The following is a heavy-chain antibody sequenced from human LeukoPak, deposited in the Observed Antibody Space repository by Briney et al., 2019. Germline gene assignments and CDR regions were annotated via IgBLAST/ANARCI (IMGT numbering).Heavy chain of an antibody. Sequence: GGSLRLSCAASGFTFSSYWMHWVRQAPGKGLVWVSAINNGGSTTAYADSVKGRFTISRDNAKNTLYLQRNSLRAEDTAVYYCARRAPTRYFDYWGQGTLVTVSS. CDR3: ARRAPTRYFDY. V-gene: IGHV3-74*01. D-gene: IGHD5-24*01. J-gene: IGHJ4*02. CDR1: GFTFSSYW. CDR2: INNGGSTT.